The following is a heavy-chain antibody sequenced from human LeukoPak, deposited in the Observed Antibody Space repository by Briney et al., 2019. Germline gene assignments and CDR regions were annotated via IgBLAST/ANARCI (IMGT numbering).Heavy chain of an antibody. J-gene: IGHJ5*02. Sequence: GGSLRLSCAASGFTFSSYSMNWVRQAPGKGLEWVSSISSSSSYIYYADSVKGRFTISRDNAKNSLYLQMNSLRAEDTAAYYCASVGSSGLFGPWGQGTLVTVSS. CDR3: ASVGSSGLFGP. CDR1: GFTFSSYS. D-gene: IGHD6-6*01. V-gene: IGHV3-21*01. CDR2: ISSSSSYI.